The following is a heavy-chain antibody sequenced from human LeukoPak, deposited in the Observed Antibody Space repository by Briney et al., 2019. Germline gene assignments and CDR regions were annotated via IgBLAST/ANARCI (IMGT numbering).Heavy chain of an antibody. CDR2: IYSGGST. J-gene: IGHJ4*02. CDR1: GFTVSSNY. V-gene: IGHV3-66*02. D-gene: IGHD3-22*01. CDR3: ARDHSSGYYF. Sequence: PGGSPRLSCAASGFTVSSNYMSWVRQAPGKGLEWVSVIYSGGSTHYADSVKGRFTISRDNSKNTLYLQMNSLRAEDTAVYYCARDHSSGYYFWGQGTLVTVSS.